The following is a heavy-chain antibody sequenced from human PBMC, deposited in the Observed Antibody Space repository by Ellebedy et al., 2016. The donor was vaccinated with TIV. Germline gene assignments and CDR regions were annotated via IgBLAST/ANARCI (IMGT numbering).Heavy chain of an antibody. CDR1: GFTFSDYY. CDR2: ISSSGSTI. V-gene: IGHV3-11*01. J-gene: IGHJ4*02. CDR3: AGLGVIAAAGASDY. Sequence: GESLKISCAASGFTFSDYYMSWIRQAPGKGLEWVSYISSSGSTIYYADSVKGRFTTSRDNAKNSLYLQLNSLRAEDTAVYYCAGLGVIAAAGASDYWGQGTLVIVSS. D-gene: IGHD6-13*01.